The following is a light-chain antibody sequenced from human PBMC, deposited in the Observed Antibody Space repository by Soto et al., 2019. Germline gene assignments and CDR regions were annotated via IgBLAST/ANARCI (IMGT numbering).Light chain of an antibody. Sequence: QSALTQPASVSGSPGQSLTISCTGTSSDVGGYNFVSWYQQHPGKAPKFIIYDVSNRPSGVSNRFSGSKSGNTASLTISGLQAEDEADYYCSSYSTISTYVFGTGTKLTV. V-gene: IGLV2-14*01. CDR2: DVS. CDR3: SSYSTISTYV. J-gene: IGLJ1*01. CDR1: SSDVGGYNF.